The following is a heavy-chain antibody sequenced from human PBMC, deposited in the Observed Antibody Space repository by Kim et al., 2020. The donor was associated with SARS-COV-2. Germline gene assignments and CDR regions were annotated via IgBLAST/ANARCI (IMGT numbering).Heavy chain of an antibody. CDR1: GGSIRSDY. D-gene: IGHD6-13*01. CDR3: ARGLSSSWWGAVDY. CDR2: IYYIGST. V-gene: IGHV4-59*13. Sequence: SETLSLTCTVSGGSIRSDYWSWIRQPPGKGLEWIGYIYYIGSTNYNPSLKSRVTMSLDTSKNQFSLKLSSVTAADTAVYYCARGLSSSWWGAVDYWGQGT. J-gene: IGHJ4*02.